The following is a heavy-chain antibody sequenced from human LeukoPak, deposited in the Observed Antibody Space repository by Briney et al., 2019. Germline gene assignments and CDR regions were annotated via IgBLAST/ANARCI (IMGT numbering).Heavy chain of an antibody. Sequence: SETLSLTCTVSGGSISSFYWSWIRQPPGKGLEWIAYIYYSGSTNYNPSLKSRVTTSLDTSKNQFSLKLNSVTAADTAVYYCARSWYNGNYHGAFNMWDEGTMVTVTS. CDR2: IYYSGST. CDR1: GGSISSFY. J-gene: IGHJ3*02. D-gene: IGHD1-26*01. CDR3: ARSWYNGNYHGAFNM. V-gene: IGHV4-59*08.